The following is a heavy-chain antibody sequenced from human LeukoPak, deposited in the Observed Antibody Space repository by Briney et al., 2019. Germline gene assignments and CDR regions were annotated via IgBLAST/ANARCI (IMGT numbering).Heavy chain of an antibody. CDR1: GFTFSSYA. Sequence: GGSLRLSCAASGFTFSSYAMSWVRQAPGKGLEWVSSISSGGTYMYYSVSVKGRFTISRDNAKKSVYLQMNSLRDDDTAVYYCARDKGDGSGRTYGFWGQGTLVIVSS. CDR3: ARDKGDGSGRTYGF. V-gene: IGHV3-21*01. CDR2: ISSGGTYM. D-gene: IGHD3-10*01. J-gene: IGHJ4*02.